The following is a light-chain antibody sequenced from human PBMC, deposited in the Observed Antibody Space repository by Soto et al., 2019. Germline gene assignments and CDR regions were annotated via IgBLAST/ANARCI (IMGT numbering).Light chain of an antibody. Sequence: DIQMTQSPSSLSASVGDRVTITCRASQSISWYLNWYQHIPGKAPKVLIYAASTLQSGVPSRFSGSGSGTDFTLTISSLQPEDFATYYCQQSYNMPLTFGGGTKVEIK. CDR2: AAS. CDR1: QSISWY. V-gene: IGKV1-39*01. CDR3: QQSYNMPLT. J-gene: IGKJ4*01.